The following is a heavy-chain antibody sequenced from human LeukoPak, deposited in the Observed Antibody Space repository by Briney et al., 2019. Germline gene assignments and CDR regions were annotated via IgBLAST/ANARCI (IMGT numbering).Heavy chain of an antibody. V-gene: IGHV1-18*04. CDR1: GYTFTGYY. CDR2: ISAQNRRT. Sequence: EASVKVSCKASGYTFTGYYMHWVRQAPGQGLEWMGWISAQNRRTNYAQKFQGRLTMTTDTSTSTAHIELRGLRSDDTAVYYCARVGTSWGFDYWGQGTLVTVSS. J-gene: IGHJ4*02. CDR3: ARVGTSWGFDY. D-gene: IGHD1-1*01.